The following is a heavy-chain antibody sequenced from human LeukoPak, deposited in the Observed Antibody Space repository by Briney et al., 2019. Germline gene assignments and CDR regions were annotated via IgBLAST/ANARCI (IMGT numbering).Heavy chain of an antibody. Sequence: GGSLRLSCAASGFTFSDYYMSWIRQAPGKGLEWVSYVSSSGSTIYYADSVKGRFTISRDNAKNSLYLQMNSLRAEDTAVYYCARVRLPTRYYYDSSGYYFDYWGLGTLVTVSS. CDR2: VSSSGSTI. J-gene: IGHJ4*02. V-gene: IGHV3-11*01. CDR3: ARVRLPTRYYYDSSGYYFDY. D-gene: IGHD3-22*01. CDR1: GFTFSDYY.